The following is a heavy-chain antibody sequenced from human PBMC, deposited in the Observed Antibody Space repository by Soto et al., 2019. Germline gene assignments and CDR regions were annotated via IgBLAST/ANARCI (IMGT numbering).Heavy chain of an antibody. CDR3: AGGYCSGGSCYGIDY. J-gene: IGHJ4*02. V-gene: IGHV1-46*01. CDR1: GDTFTSYY. D-gene: IGHD2-15*01. Sequence: QVQLVQSGAEVKKPGASVKISCKASGDTFTSYYMHWVRQAPGQGLEWMGIINPSGGTSYGQKFQGRVTMTRDTSTSTVYMGLSSLRSEDTAVYYCAGGYCSGGSCYGIDYWGQGTLVTVSS. CDR2: INPSGGT.